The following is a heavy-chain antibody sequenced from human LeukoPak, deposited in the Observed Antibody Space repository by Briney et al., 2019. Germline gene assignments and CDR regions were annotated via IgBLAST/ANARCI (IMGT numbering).Heavy chain of an antibody. CDR3: ARVRWGGLYYFDY. CDR2: ISSSSNYI. CDR1: GVTFSSYS. J-gene: IGHJ4*02. Sequence: GGSLRLSCAASGVTFSSYSMNWVRRAPGKWGEWLSSISSSSNYIYYADSVKGRFTISRDNAKNTLYLQMNSLRAEDTAVYYCARVRWGGLYYFDYWGQGTLVTVSS. V-gene: IGHV3-21*01. D-gene: IGHD3-16*01.